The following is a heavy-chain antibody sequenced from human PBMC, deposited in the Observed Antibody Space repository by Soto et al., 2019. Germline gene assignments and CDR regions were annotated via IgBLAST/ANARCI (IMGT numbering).Heavy chain of an antibody. CDR2: IYYSGST. V-gene: IGHV4-31*03. Sequence: SETLSLTCTVSGGSISSGGYYWSWIRQHPGKGLEWIGYIYYSGSTYYNPSLKSRVTISVDTSKNQFSLKLGSVTAADTAVYYCARDDYYGSGSYYIWGQGTLVTVSS. CDR3: ARDDYYGSGSYYI. CDR1: GGSISSGGYY. J-gene: IGHJ4*02. D-gene: IGHD3-10*01.